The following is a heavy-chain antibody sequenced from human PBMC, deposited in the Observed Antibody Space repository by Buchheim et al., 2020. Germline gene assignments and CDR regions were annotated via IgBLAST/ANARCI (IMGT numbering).Heavy chain of an antibody. CDR1: GFTFDTYW. CDR3: ARVIDYGWYDY. V-gene: IGHV3-7*04. CDR2: IKYDGTEI. J-gene: IGHJ4*02. D-gene: IGHD6-19*01. Sequence: EVQLVESGGGLVQPGGSLKLSCAASGFTFDTYWMAWVRQAPGKGLEWVANIKYDGTEIYYVDSVKGRFTMSRDNAKHSLYLEMNSLSAEETAVFYCARVIDYGWYDYWGQGTL.